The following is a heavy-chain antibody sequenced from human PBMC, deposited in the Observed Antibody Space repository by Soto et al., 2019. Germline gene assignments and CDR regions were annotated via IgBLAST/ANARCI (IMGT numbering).Heavy chain of an antibody. CDR2: ISSSGTTI. CDR1: GFTFSDYY. D-gene: IGHD1-7*01. CDR3: ARGTGTAHYYYYLDV. Sequence: QVQLVESGGGLVKPGGSLRLSCAASGFTFSDYYMSWIRQAPGKGLEWVSYISSSGTTIYYADSVKGRFTISRDNAKNSLDLQRNSLRADDTAVYYCARGTGTAHYYYYLDVWGKGTTVTVSS. V-gene: IGHV3-11*01. J-gene: IGHJ6*03.